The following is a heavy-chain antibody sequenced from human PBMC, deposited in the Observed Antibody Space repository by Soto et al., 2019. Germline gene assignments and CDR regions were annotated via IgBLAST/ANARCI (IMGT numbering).Heavy chain of an antibody. V-gene: IGHV4-39*01. CDR1: GGSISSSSYY. CDR2: IYYSGST. J-gene: IGHJ4*02. D-gene: IGHD4-17*01. CDR3: ARLERSLGDYPIDY. Sequence: SETLSLTCTVSGGSISSSSYYWGWIRQPPGKGLEWIGSIYYSGSTYYNPSLKSRVTISVDTPKNHFSLRRSSVTAADTAVYYCARLERSLGDYPIDYWGQGTLVTVSS.